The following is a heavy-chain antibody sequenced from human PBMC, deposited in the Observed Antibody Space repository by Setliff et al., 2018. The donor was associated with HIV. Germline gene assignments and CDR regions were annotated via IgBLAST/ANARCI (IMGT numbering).Heavy chain of an antibody. D-gene: IGHD6-19*01. CDR2: IKKEGSKR. J-gene: IGHJ4*01. CDR3: ARPLEYKSGWSVITGSFNY. Sequence: GGSLRLSCLGTGFTFSNFWMSWVRQAQGKGREWVANIKKEGSKRSYAGSVKGRITISRDNAKNSLYLQMTDVTAEDTAVYYCARPLEYKSGWSVITGSFNYWGHGTLVTVSS. V-gene: IGHV3-7*03. CDR1: GFTFSNFW.